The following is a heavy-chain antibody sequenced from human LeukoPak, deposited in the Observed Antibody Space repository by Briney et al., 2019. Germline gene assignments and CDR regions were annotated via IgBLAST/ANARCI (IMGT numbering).Heavy chain of an antibody. J-gene: IGHJ5*02. D-gene: IGHD2-2*01. CDR1: GYTFTSYA. CDR2: INAGNGNT. CDR3: ARDGLYGSSTSCQNWFDP. Sequence: ASVKVSCKASGYTFTSYAMHWVRQAPGQRLEWMGWINAGNGNTKYSQKFQGRVTITRDTSASTAYMELSSLRSEDTAVYYCARDGLYGSSTSCQNWFDPWGQGTLVTVSS. V-gene: IGHV1-3*01.